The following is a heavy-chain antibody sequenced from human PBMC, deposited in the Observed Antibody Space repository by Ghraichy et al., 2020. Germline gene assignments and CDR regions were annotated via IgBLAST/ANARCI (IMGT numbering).Heavy chain of an antibody. CDR2: ISSSGSTI. J-gene: IGHJ3*02. D-gene: IGHD2-2*01. CDR1: GFTFSDYY. V-gene: IGHV3-11*01. CDR3: ARAPPPRYCSSTSCYDAFDI. Sequence: GGSLRLSCAASGFTFSDYYMSWIRQAPGKGLEWVSYISSSGSTIYYADSVKGRFTISRDNAKNSLYLQMNSLRAEDTAVYYCARAPPPRYCSSTSCYDAFDIWGQGTMVTVSS.